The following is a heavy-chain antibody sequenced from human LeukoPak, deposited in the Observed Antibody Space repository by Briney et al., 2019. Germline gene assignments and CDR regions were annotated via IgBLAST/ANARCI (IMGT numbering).Heavy chain of an antibody. CDR3: ATTLSGSYFHFDY. CDR1: GFTFSSYS. Sequence: PGGSLRLSCAASGFTFSSYSMNWVRQAPGKGLEWVSSISSSSSYIYYADSVKGRFTISRDNAKNSLYLQMNSLRAEDTAVYYCATTLSGSYFHFDYWGQGTLVTVSS. J-gene: IGHJ4*02. CDR2: ISSSSSYI. V-gene: IGHV3-21*01. D-gene: IGHD1-26*01.